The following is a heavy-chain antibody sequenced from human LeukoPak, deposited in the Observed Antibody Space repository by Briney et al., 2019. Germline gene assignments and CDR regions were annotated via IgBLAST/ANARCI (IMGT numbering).Heavy chain of an antibody. CDR2: LEYDGTS. Sequence: PGGSLRLSCAASGLIFSKYGMHWVRQTPGKGLEWVAFLEYDGTSNYLDSVKGRFTISRDNANNTLYLQMNSLRVEDTAVYYCVRDNAYKFDYWGQGTLVTVSS. CDR1: GLIFSKYG. CDR3: VRDNAYKFDY. J-gene: IGHJ4*02. V-gene: IGHV3-30*02. D-gene: IGHD5-24*01.